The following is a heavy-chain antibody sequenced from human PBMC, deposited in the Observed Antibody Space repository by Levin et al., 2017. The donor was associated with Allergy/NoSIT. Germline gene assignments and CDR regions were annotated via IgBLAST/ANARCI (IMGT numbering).Heavy chain of an antibody. CDR3: AGDRDAISARGYYYSFYGLDV. Sequence: PSETLSLTCVVSKFSITSDYYCAWIRQSPERGLEWIGSLYHSGSTFYNPSLKSRFTISLDKSKNEFYLKLKSVTAADTAVYFCAGDRDAISARGYYYSFYGLDVWGQGTTVTVSS. J-gene: IGHJ6*02. V-gene: IGHV4-38-2*02. CDR1: KFSITSDYY. D-gene: IGHD3-10*01. CDR2: LYHSGST.